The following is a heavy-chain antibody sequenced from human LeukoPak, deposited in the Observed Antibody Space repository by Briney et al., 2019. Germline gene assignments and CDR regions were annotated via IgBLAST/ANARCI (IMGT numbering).Heavy chain of an antibody. D-gene: IGHD3-16*01. CDR3: ARDRWGPLPDY. J-gene: IGHJ4*02. CDR1: GFSFSSSS. Sequence: GGSLRLSCAVSGFSFSSSSMNWVRQAPGKGLEWVSSITSTSNYIYYADSVKGRFTISRDNAKNSLYLQMNSLRAEDTAVYYCARDRWGPLPDYWGQGTLVTVSS. V-gene: IGHV3-21*01. CDR2: ITSTSNYI.